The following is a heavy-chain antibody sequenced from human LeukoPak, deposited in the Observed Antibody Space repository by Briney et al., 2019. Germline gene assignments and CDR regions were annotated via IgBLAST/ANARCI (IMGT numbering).Heavy chain of an antibody. V-gene: IGHV1-46*01. Sequence: ASVKVSCKASGYTFTGYYIHWVRQAPGQGLEWMGINDPSGGGTSYAQQFQGRVTMTRDMSTSTVYMELSSLRSEDTAVYYCARVQGYFDYWGQGTLVTVSS. CDR2: NDPSGGGT. J-gene: IGHJ4*02. CDR3: ARVQGYFDY. CDR1: GYTFTGYY.